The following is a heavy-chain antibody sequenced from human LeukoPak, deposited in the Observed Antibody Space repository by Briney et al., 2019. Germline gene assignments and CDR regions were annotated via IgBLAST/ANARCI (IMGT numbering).Heavy chain of an antibody. CDR1: RFTFSNYW. D-gene: IGHD2-21*02. CDR3: AKWGPYCVGDYCPALDS. CDR2: INQDGSKK. J-gene: IGHJ4*02. Sequence: GGSLRLSCVASRFTFSNYWMSWVRQAPGKGLEGGANINQDGSKKSYADSMKGRFTISRDNAKESLYLQLNSLRAEDTAVYYCAKWGPYCVGDYCPALDSWGPGTLVTVSS. V-gene: IGHV3-7*01.